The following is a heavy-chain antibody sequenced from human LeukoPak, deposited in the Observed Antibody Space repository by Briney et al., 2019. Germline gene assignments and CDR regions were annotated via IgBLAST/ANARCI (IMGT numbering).Heavy chain of an antibody. CDR1: GFTVSSNY. D-gene: IGHD6-13*01. Sequence: GGSLRLSCAASGFTVSSNYMSWVRQAPGKGLEWVSVIYSGGSTYYADSVKGRFTISRDNSKNTLYLQMNSLRAEDTAVYYCARDSFSSSWYPLDYWGQGTLVTVSS. J-gene: IGHJ4*02. CDR3: ARDSFSSSWYPLDY. V-gene: IGHV3-66*01. CDR2: IYSGGST.